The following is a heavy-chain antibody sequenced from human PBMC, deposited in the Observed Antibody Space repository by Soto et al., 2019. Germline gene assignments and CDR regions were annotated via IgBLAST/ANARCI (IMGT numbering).Heavy chain of an antibody. D-gene: IGHD6-19*01. Sequence: EVQLLESGGGLVQPGGSLRLSCEASGFTFSSYAMSWVRQAPGKGLEWVSAISGSGSSTYYADSVKGRFTISRDNSKNTLYLQMNSLRAEDTAVYYCATHSRGWYNAFDIWGQGTLVTVSS. CDR1: GFTFSSYA. J-gene: IGHJ3*02. V-gene: IGHV3-23*01. CDR3: ATHSRGWYNAFDI. CDR2: ISGSGSST.